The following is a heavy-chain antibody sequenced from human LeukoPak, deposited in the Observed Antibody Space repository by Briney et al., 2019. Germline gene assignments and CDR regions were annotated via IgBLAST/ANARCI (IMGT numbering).Heavy chain of an antibody. V-gene: IGHV1-58*01. J-gene: IGHJ3*02. CDR2: IVVGSGNT. Sequence: SVKVSCKASGFTFTSSAVQWVRQARGQRLEWIEWIVVGSGNTNYAQKFEERVTITRDMSTSTAYMELSSLRSEDTAVYYCAADHTITYYYDSSGYPGIRGQGTMVTVSS. CDR1: GFTFTSSA. D-gene: IGHD3-22*01. CDR3: AADHTITYYYDSSGYPGI.